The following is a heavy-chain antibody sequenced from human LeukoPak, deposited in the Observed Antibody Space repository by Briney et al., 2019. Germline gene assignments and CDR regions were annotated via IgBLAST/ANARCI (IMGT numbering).Heavy chain of an antibody. J-gene: IGHJ4*02. V-gene: IGHV3-21*01. CDR3: ARRNSGSYDKDIDY. D-gene: IGHD1-26*01. CDR2: ISTSSIYI. Sequence: GGSLRLSCAASGFTFSSYAMSWVRQAPGKGLEWISFISTSSIYIYYADSVKGRFTISRDNAKNSLYLQMNSLRAEDTAVYYCARRNSGSYDKDIDYWGQGTLVTVSS. CDR1: GFTFSSYA.